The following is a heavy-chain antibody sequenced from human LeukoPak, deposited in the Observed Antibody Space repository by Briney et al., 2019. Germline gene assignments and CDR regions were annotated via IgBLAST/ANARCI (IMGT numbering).Heavy chain of an antibody. CDR1: GYTFTSYA. Sequence: ASVKVSCKASGYTFTSYAIHWVRQAPGQRLEWMGWISPGNGNTKYSQKLQGRVTITRYTSASTAYMELRSLRSDDTAVYYCARGGPAYDYYYGMDVWGQGTTVTVSS. J-gene: IGHJ6*02. V-gene: IGHV1-3*01. CDR2: ISPGNGNT. D-gene: IGHD2-2*01. CDR3: ARGGPAYDYYYGMDV.